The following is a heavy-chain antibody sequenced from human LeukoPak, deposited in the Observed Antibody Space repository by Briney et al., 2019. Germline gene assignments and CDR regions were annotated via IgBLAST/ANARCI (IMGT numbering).Heavy chain of an antibody. V-gene: IGHV4-59*01. D-gene: IGHD2-15*01. CDR1: GGSISSYY. Sequence: SETLSLTCTVSGGSISSYYWSWIRQPPGKGLEWIGYIYYSGSTNYNPSLKSRVTISVDTSKNQFSLKLSSVTAADTAVYYCARVSMVGDYYYYYMDVWGKGTTVTVSS. J-gene: IGHJ6*03. CDR2: IYYSGST. CDR3: ARVSMVGDYYYYYMDV.